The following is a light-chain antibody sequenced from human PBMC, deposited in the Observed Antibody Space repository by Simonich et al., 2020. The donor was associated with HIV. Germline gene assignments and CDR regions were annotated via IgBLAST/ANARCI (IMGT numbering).Light chain of an antibody. V-gene: IGKV3-15*01. CDR1: QSVSSN. CDR2: GAS. CDR3: QQYNNWPPYT. J-gene: IGKJ2*01. Sequence: EIVMTQSPDTLSVSPGERATLSCSASQSVSSNLAWYQQKPGQAPRLLIYGASTRATGIPARFSGSGSGTEFTLTISSMQSEDFAVYYCQQYNNWPPYTFGQGTKLEIK.